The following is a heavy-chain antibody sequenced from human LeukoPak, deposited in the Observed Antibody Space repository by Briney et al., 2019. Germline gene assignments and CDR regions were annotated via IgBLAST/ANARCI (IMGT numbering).Heavy chain of an antibody. CDR3: ARGHPGAIGSSWNNDAFDI. D-gene: IGHD6-13*01. V-gene: IGHV4-34*01. CDR2: INHSGST. Sequence: SETLSLTCAVYGGYFSGTYWSWIRQPPGKGLEWIGEINHSGSTNYNPSLKSRVTISVDTSKNQFSLKLSSVTAADTAVYYCARGHPGAIGSSWNNDAFDIWGQGTMVTVSS. CDR1: GGYFSGTY. J-gene: IGHJ3*02.